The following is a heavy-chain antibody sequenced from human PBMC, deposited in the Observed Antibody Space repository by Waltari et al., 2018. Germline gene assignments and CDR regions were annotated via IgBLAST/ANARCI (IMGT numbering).Heavy chain of an antibody. V-gene: IGHV3-23*01. CDR3: AKAFRGYSGSYFDS. CDR1: GFSFGGFG. CDR2: LSGSGATT. Sequence: EVQLLESGGGLVQPGGSLRLSCAASGFSFGGFGMHWVRQAPGKGLEWVSGLSGSGATTYYTDSVRGRFTVSRDNNRNTVYLQMNSLRAEDTAVYYCAKAFRGYSGSYFDSWGQGTMVTVSS. D-gene: IGHD5-12*01. J-gene: IGHJ3*02.